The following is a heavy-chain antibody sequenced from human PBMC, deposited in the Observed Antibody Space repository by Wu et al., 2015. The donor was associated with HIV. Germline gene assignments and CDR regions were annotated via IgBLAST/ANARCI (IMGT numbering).Heavy chain of an antibody. J-gene: IGHJ4*02. CDR1: GYTFNTFD. CDR3: AREGLIITHIYYFDY. V-gene: IGHV1-2*02. Sequence: QVQLVQSGGEVKKTGASVKVSCKTSGYTFNTFDISWVRQAPGQGLEWMGWINPDGGGTNYAQKFQGRVTMTRDTSISTAYMELSRLTSDDTAVYYCAREGLIITHIYYFDYWGQGALVTVSS. CDR2: INPDGGGT. D-gene: IGHD3-9*01.